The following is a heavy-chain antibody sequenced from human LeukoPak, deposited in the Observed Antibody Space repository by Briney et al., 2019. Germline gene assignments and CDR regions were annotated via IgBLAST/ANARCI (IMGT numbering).Heavy chain of an antibody. CDR1: GFTFDDYG. V-gene: IGHV3-20*04. CDR3: ARAGGGYGDYFNY. Sequence: LSGGSLRLSCAASGFTFDDYGMSWVRQAPGKGLEWVSGINWNGGSTGYADSVKGRFTISRDNAKNSLYLPMNSLRAEDTALYYCARAGGGYGDYFNYWGQGTLVTVSS. CDR2: INWNGGST. D-gene: IGHD3-16*01. J-gene: IGHJ4*02.